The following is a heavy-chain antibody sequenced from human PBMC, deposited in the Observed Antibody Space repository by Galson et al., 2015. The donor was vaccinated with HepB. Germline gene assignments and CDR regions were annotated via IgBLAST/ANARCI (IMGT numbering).Heavy chain of an antibody. J-gene: IGHJ4*02. V-gene: IGHV3-30*18. CDR1: GFTFSSYG. Sequence: SLRLSCAASGFTFSSYGMHWVRQAPGKGLEWVAVISYDGSNKYYADSVKGRFTISRDNSKNTLYLQMNSLRAEDTAVYYCAKDNYPSWVYVNPYFDYWGQGTLVTVSS. D-gene: IGHD5/OR15-5a*01. CDR3: AKDNYPSWVYVNPYFDY. CDR2: ISYDGSNK.